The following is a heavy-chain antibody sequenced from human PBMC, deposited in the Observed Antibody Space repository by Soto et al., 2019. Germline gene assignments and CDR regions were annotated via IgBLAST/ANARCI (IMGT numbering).Heavy chain of an antibody. V-gene: IGHV3-7*03. CDR2: IKQDGSEK. J-gene: IGHJ4*02. CDR1: GFTFSSYW. D-gene: IGHD6-13*01. CDR3: ARKRNGYSSSWLFVY. Sequence: GGSLRISCAASGFTFSSYWMSWVRPAPGKGLERVANIKQDGSEKYYVDLVKGRFTISRDIAKNLLYLQINSLRTEDTAVYYCARKRNGYSSSWLFVYWGLGLLVTVSS.